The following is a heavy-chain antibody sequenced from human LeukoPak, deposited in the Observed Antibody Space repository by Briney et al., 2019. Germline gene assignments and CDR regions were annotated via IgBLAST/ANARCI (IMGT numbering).Heavy chain of an antibody. CDR3: ARDYYDSSGYPFCDY. CDR1: GGSISSYY. V-gene: IGHV4-4*07. D-gene: IGHD3-22*01. J-gene: IGHJ4*02. Sequence: SETLSLTCTVSGGSISSYYWSWIRQPAGKGLEWIGRIYTSGSTTCNPSLKSRVTMSADTSKNQLSLKLSSVTAADTAVYYCARDYYDSSGYPFCDYWGQGTLVTVSS. CDR2: IYTSGST.